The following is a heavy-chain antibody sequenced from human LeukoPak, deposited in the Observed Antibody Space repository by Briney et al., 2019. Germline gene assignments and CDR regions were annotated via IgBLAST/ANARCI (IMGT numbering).Heavy chain of an antibody. J-gene: IGHJ4*02. D-gene: IGHD3-22*01. V-gene: IGHV4-34*01. CDR2: INHSGST. Sequence: SETLSLTCAVYGGSFSGYYWSWIRQPPGKGLEWIGEINHSGSTNYNPSLKSRVTISVDSSKNQFSLKLSSVTAADTAVYYCARSSGYYVWGQGTLVTVSS. CDR3: ARSSGYYV. CDR1: GGSFSGYY.